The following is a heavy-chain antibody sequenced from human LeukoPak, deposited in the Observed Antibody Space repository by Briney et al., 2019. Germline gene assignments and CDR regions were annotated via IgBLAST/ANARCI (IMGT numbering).Heavy chain of an antibody. D-gene: IGHD1-14*01. CDR3: ARVRSSRSHKFDY. CDR2: ISSSSSYI. Sequence: GRSLRLSCAASGFTFNKYGMYWVRQAPGKGLEWVSSISSSSSYIYYADSVKGRFTISRDNAKNSLYLQMNSLRAEDTAVYYCARVRSSRSHKFDYWGQGTLVTVSS. V-gene: IGHV3-21*01. CDR1: GFTFNKYG. J-gene: IGHJ4*02.